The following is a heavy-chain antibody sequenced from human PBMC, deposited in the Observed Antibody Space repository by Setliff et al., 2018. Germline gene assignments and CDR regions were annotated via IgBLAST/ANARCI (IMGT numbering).Heavy chain of an antibody. Sequence: SETLSLTCAVYGGSFSGYYWSWIRQPPGKGLEWIGEINHSGSTNYNPSLKSRVTISVDTSKNQFSLKLSSVTAADTAVYYCASSGYYDFWSGFLNDAFDIWGQGTMVTVSS. V-gene: IGHV4-34*01. CDR1: GGSFSGYY. CDR2: INHSGST. J-gene: IGHJ3*02. CDR3: ASSGYYDFWSGFLNDAFDI. D-gene: IGHD3-3*01.